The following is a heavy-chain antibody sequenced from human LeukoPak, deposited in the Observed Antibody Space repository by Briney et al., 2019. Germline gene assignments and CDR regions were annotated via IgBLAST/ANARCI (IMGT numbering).Heavy chain of an antibody. CDR1: GGTFSSYA. J-gene: IGHJ3*02. CDR2: IIPIFGTA. D-gene: IGHD6-19*01. V-gene: IGHV1-69*05. Sequence: ASVKVSCKASGGTFSSYAISWVRQAPGQGLEWMGRIIPIFGTANYAQKFQGRVTITTDESTSTAYMELSGLRSEDTAVYYCARGGVAVAGTSDAFDIWGQGTMVTVSS. CDR3: ARGGVAVAGTSDAFDI.